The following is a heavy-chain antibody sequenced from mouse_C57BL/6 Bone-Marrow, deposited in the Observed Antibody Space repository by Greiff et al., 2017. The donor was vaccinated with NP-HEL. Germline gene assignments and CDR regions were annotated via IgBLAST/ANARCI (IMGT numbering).Heavy chain of an antibody. CDR2: IYPRSGNT. CDR1: GYTFTSYG. Sequence: QVQLKESGAELARPGASVKLSCKASGYTFTSYGISWVKQRTGQGLEWIGEIYPRSGNTYYNEKFKGKATLTADKSSSTAYMELRSLTSEDSAVYFCARRQLRLPWFAYWGQGTLVTVSA. D-gene: IGHD3-2*02. V-gene: IGHV1-81*01. J-gene: IGHJ3*01. CDR3: ARRQLRLPWFAY.